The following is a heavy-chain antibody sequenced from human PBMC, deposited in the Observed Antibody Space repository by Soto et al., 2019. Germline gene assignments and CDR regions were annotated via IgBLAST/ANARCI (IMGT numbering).Heavy chain of an antibody. J-gene: IGHJ4*02. D-gene: IGHD1-1*01. Sequence: GGSLRLSCAASGFAFNTYWMHWVRQAPGKGLVWVSRINGDGSSTNYADSVKGRFTISRDNAKDTLYLQMNSLRGEDTAVYYCVRDRNWQLDDCWGQGTLVTVSS. CDR2: INGDGSST. CDR1: GFAFNTYW. CDR3: VRDRNWQLDDC. V-gene: IGHV3-74*01.